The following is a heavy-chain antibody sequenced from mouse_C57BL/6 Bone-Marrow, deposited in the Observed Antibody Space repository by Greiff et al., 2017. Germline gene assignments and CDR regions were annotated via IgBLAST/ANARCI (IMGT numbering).Heavy chain of an antibody. Sequence: QVQLQQPGAELVMPGASVKLSCKASGYTFTSYWMHWVKQRPGQGLEWIGEIDPSDSYTNYNQKFKGKSTLTVEKSSSTAYMQLSSLTSEDSAVYYCAREGHYYYGPWFAYWGQGTLVTVSA. CDR3: AREGHYYYGPWFAY. CDR1: GYTFTSYW. V-gene: IGHV1-69*01. D-gene: IGHD1-1*01. CDR2: IDPSDSYT. J-gene: IGHJ3*01.